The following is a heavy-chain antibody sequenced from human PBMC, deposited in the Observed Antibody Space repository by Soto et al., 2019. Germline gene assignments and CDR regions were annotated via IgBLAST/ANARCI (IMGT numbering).Heavy chain of an antibody. D-gene: IGHD3-22*01. CDR1: GFTFSSYA. J-gene: IGHJ1*01. CDR3: ANGGRESNYYDSSGYLEYFQH. CDR2: ISGSGGST. Sequence: QPGGSLRLSCAASGFTFSSYAMSWVRQAPGKGLEWVSAISGSGGSTYYADSVKGRFTISRDNSKNTLYLQMNSLRAEDTAVYYCANGGRESNYYDSSGYLEYFQHWGQGTLVTVSS. V-gene: IGHV3-23*01.